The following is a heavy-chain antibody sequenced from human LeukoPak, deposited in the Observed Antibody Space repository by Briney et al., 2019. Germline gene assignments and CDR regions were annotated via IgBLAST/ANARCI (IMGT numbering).Heavy chain of an antibody. J-gene: IGHJ3*02. V-gene: IGHV1-2*02. CDR1: GYTFTGYY. Sequence: ASVKVSCKASGYTFTGYYMHWVRQAPGQGLEWMGWINPNSGGTNYAQKFQSRVTMTRDTSISTAYMELSRLRSDDTAVYYCARGGDIVVVPAGDDAFDIWGQGTMVTVSS. CDR3: ARGGDIVVVPAGDDAFDI. CDR2: INPNSGGT. D-gene: IGHD2-2*01.